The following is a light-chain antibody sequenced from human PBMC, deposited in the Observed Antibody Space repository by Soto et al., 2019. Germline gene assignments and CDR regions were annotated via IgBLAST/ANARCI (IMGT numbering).Light chain of an antibody. CDR1: QSISSY. CDR3: QQSYSTPFT. V-gene: IGKV1-39*01. Sequence: DIQMTQSPSSLSASVGDRVTITCRASQSISSYLNWYQQKPGKAPKLLMYAASSLQSGVPSRFSVSGSGTDFTLTISSLQPEDFAAYHCQQSYSTPFTFGPGTKVEIK. CDR2: AAS. J-gene: IGKJ3*01.